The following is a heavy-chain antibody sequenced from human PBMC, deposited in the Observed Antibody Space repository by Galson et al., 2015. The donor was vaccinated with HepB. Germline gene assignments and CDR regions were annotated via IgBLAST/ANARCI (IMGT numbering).Heavy chain of an antibody. CDR1: GGSVSSGSYY. J-gene: IGHJ5*02. V-gene: IGHV4-61*01. CDR2: IYYSGST. Sequence: SETLSLTCTVSGGSVSSGSYYWSWIRQPPGKGLEWIGYIYYSGSTNYNPSLKSRVTISVDTSKNQFSLKLSSVTAADTAVYYCARVMRGIAARPGWFDPWGQGTLVTVSS. CDR3: ARVMRGIAARPGWFDP. D-gene: IGHD6-6*01.